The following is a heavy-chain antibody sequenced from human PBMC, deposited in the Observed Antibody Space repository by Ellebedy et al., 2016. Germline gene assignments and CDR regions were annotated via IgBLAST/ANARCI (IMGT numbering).Heavy chain of an antibody. CDR2: INQAGSEK. Sequence: GGSLRLSCAVSGFSFSTLWMSWVRQAPGKGLEWVANINQAGSEKNYVDSVKGRFIISRDNAKNSLYLQMNSVRAEDTAVYYCARENWTNDYWGQGTLATVSS. J-gene: IGHJ4*02. CDR1: GFSFSTLW. CDR3: ARENWTNDY. D-gene: IGHD1/OR15-1a*01. V-gene: IGHV3-7*04.